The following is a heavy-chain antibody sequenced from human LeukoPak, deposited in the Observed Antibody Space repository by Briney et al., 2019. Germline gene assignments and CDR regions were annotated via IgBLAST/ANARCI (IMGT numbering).Heavy chain of an antibody. D-gene: IGHD1-26*01. CDR1: GGSISSSSYY. Sequence: SETLSLTCTVSGGSISSSSYYWGWIRQPPGKGLEWIGSIYYSGSTYYNPSLKSRVTISVDTSKNQFSLKLSSVTAADTAVYYCARQEGSYYYWGQGTLVTVSS. V-gene: IGHV4-39*07. J-gene: IGHJ4*02. CDR3: ARQEGSYYY. CDR2: IYYSGST.